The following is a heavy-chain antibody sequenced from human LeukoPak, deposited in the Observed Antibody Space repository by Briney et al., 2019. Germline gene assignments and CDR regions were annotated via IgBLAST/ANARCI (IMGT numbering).Heavy chain of an antibody. Sequence: SETLSLTCTVSGGSISSSKYYWGWIRQPPGKGLEWIGSISYSGSTNYNPSLKSRVTISVDTSKNQFSLKLSSVTAADTAVYYCARVGNPLVTVFAWFDPWGQGTLVTVSS. V-gene: IGHV4-39*07. CDR1: GGSISSSKYY. J-gene: IGHJ5*02. CDR3: ARVGNPLVTVFAWFDP. D-gene: IGHD3-3*01. CDR2: ISYSGST.